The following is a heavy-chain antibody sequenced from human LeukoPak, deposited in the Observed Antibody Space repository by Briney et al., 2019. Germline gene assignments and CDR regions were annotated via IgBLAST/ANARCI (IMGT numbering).Heavy chain of an antibody. CDR2: ISAYNGNT. CDR3: ARDYPPPKMPYDFWRGFTEYLQA. V-gene: IGHV1-18*01. J-gene: IGHJ1*01. D-gene: IGHD3-3*01. CDR1: GYTFTSYG. Sequence: ASVKVSCKASGYTFTSYGISWVRQAPGQGLEWMGWISAYNGNTNYAQKLQGRVTMTTDTSTSTAYMELRSLRSDDTAVYYCARDYPPPKMPYDFWRGFTEYLQAWGQGTLVTVSS.